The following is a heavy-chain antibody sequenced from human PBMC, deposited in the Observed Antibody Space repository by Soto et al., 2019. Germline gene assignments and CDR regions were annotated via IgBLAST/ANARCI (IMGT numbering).Heavy chain of an antibody. V-gene: IGHV3-15*01. CDR2: IKSKTDGGTT. CDR3: TVFRGPTGYYYCYMDV. CDR1: GFTFSNAW. J-gene: IGHJ6*03. D-gene: IGHD3-10*01. Sequence: EVQLVESGGGLVKPGGSLRLSCAASGFTFSNAWMSWVRQAPGKGLEWVGRIKSKTDGGTTDYAAPVKGRFTISRDDSKNQLYLQMNSLKTEDTAVYYCTVFRGPTGYYYCYMDVWGKGHTVTVSS.